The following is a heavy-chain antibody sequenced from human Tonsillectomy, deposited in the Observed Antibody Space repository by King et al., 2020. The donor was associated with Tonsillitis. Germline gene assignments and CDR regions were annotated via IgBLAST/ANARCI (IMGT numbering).Heavy chain of an antibody. CDR2: ISSSSSYI. D-gene: IGHD4-17*01. CDR3: ARVDGDYDYYYYYMDV. J-gene: IGHJ6*03. CDR1: GFTFSSYG. Sequence: VQLVESGGGLVKPGGSLRLSSAASGFTFSSYGMNWVRQAPGKGLEWVSSISSSSSYIYYADSVKGRFTISRDNAKNSLYLQMNSLRAEDTAVYYCARVDGDYDYYYYYMDVWGKGTTVTVSS. V-gene: IGHV3-21*01.